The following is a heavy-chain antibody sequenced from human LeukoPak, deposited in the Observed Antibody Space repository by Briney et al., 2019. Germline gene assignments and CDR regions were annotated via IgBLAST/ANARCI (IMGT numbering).Heavy chain of an antibody. CDR1: GYTFTSYA. CDR2: INAGTGNR. Sequence: ASVKVSCKASGYTFTSYAIHWVRQAPGQRLEWMGWINAGTGNRKYSQKFQDRVTITRETSATTAYMELNSLRSEDTAVYYCARDLRGLWFGELLPAYWGQGTLVTVSS. J-gene: IGHJ4*02. V-gene: IGHV1-3*01. D-gene: IGHD3-10*01. CDR3: ARDLRGLWFGELLPAY.